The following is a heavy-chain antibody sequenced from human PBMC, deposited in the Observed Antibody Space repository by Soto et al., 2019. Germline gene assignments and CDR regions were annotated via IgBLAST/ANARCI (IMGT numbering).Heavy chain of an antibody. CDR2: IYYSGST. V-gene: IGHV4-31*03. CDR1: CGSISSGGYY. D-gene: IGHD2-15*01. CDR3: ARDLVVVAATQVYYYYGMDV. Sequence: SETLSLTCTVSCGSISSGGYYWSWIRQHPGKGLEWIGYIYYSGSTYYNPSLKSRVTISVDTSKNQFSLKLSSVTAADTAVYYCARDLVVVAATQVYYYYGMDVWGQGTTVTVSS. J-gene: IGHJ6*02.